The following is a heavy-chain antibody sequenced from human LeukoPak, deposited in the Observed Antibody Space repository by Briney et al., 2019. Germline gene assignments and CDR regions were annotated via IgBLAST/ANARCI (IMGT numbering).Heavy chain of an antibody. J-gene: IGHJ4*02. CDR1: GFTVSSNY. CDR3: ATFLGATFFDH. D-gene: IGHD1-26*01. Sequence: GGSLRLSCAASGFTVSSNYMSWVRQAPGKGLEWVSVIYSGGSTYYADSVKGRFTISRDNAKNSLYLQMNSLRGEDTAVYYCATFLGATFFDHWGQGTLVSVSS. V-gene: IGHV3-53*01. CDR2: IYSGGST.